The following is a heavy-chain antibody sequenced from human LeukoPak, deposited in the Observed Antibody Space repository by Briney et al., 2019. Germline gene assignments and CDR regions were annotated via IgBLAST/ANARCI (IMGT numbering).Heavy chain of an antibody. Sequence: GGSLRLSYTASGFIFDTHTLTWVRQAPGKGLEWVASISGSGDSTNYGDSVKGRFTISRDNFKRTVHLEMSNLRADDTAMYYCVRRAAVRGMDFWGLGTTVIVSS. CDR3: VRRAAVRGMDF. J-gene: IGHJ6*02. CDR2: ISGSGDST. CDR1: GFIFDTHT. D-gene: IGHD1-14*01. V-gene: IGHV3-23*01.